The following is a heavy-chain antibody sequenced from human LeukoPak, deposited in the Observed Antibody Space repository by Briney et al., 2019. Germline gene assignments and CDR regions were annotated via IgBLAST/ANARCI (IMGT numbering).Heavy chain of an antibody. J-gene: IGHJ4*02. CDR2: ISSSGGGI. D-gene: IGHD2-15*01. Sequence: GGSLRLSCAASGFTFSIAAMSWVRQAPGKGLEWVSTISSSGGGINYADSVKGRFTISRDNSKNTLYLQMNSLRAEDTAVYYCAKDLGYCSGSSCSYFDYWGQGTLVTVSS. CDR3: AKDLGYCSGSSCSYFDY. CDR1: GFTFSIAA. V-gene: IGHV3-23*01.